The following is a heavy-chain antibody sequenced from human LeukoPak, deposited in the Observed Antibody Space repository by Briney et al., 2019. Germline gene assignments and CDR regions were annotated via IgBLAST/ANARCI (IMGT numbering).Heavy chain of an antibody. J-gene: IGHJ4*02. CDR3: ARASYRYYGSGSYLDY. D-gene: IGHD3-10*01. CDR2: IYYSGST. CDR1: GGSISSGDYC. Sequence: SQTLSLTCTVSGGSISSGDYCWSWIRQPPGKGLEWIMNIYYSGSTYYNPSLKSRVTISVDTSKNQFSLKLSSVTAADTAGYYCARASYRYYGSGSYLDYWVQGTLVSVPS. V-gene: IGHV4-30-4*01.